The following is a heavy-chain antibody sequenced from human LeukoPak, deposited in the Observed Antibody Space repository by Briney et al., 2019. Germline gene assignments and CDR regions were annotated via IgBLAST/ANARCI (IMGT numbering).Heavy chain of an antibody. J-gene: IGHJ5*02. D-gene: IGHD1-26*01. V-gene: IGHV4-31*03. CDR3: ARDNGGSGATEDWFDP. CDR2: IYYSGST. CDR1: GGSISIGGYY. Sequence: SETLSLTCTVSGGSISIGGYYWSWIRQHPGKGLEWIGYIYYSGSTYYNPSLKSRVTISVDTSKNQFSLKLSSVTAADTAVYYCARDNGGSGATEDWFDPWGQGTLVTVSS.